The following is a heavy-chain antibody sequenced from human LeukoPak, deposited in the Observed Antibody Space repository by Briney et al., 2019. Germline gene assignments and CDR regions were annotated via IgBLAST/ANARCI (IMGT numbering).Heavy chain of an antibody. D-gene: IGHD7-27*01. CDR1: GFTVSNNY. CDR2: INHSGST. Sequence: GSLRLSCAASGFTVSNNYMSWVRQAPGKGLEWIGEINHSGSTNYNPSLKSRVTISVDTSKNQFSLKLSSVTAADTAVYYCARRSLGKYFDYWGQGTLVTVSS. V-gene: IGHV4-34*01. CDR3: ARRSLGKYFDY. J-gene: IGHJ4*02.